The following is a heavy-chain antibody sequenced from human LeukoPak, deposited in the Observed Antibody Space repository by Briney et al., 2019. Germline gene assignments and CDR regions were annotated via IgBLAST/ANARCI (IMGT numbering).Heavy chain of an antibody. CDR3: AKEAENYYDSSGYYGY. Sequence: GGSLRLSCAASGFAFSSYGMHWVRQAPGKGLEWVAVISYDGSNKYYADSVKGRFTISRDSSKNTLYLQMNSLRAEDTAVYYCAKEAENYYDSSGYYGYWGQGTLVTVSS. D-gene: IGHD3-22*01. J-gene: IGHJ4*02. CDR2: ISYDGSNK. V-gene: IGHV3-30*18. CDR1: GFAFSSYG.